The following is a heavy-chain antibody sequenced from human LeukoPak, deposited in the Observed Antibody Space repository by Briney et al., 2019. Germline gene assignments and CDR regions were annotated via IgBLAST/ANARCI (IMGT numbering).Heavy chain of an antibody. D-gene: IGHD1-1*01. CDR1: GGSISSYY. CDR2: IYYSGST. Sequence: SETLSLTCTVSGGSISSYYWSWIRQPPGKGLKWIGYIYYSGSTNYNPSLKSRVTISVDTSKNQFSLKLSSVTAADTAVYYCASGTGYWYFDLWGRGTLVTVSS. V-gene: IGHV4-59*01. CDR3: ASGTGYWYFDL. J-gene: IGHJ2*01.